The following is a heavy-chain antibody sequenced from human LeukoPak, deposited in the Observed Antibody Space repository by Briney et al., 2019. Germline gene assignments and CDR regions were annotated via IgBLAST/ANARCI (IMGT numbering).Heavy chain of an antibody. CDR3: ARAPLLPTIQDRYYFDY. J-gene: IGHJ4*02. V-gene: IGHV3-66*01. D-gene: IGHD5-24*01. CDR1: GFTVSSNY. CDR2: IYTDGST. Sequence: GGSLRLSCAASGFTVSSNYMSWVRQAPGKGLELVSFIYTDGSTYYADSVKDRFTISRDISKNTLYLQLNILRAEDTAVYYCARAPLLPTIQDRYYFDYWGQGTLVTVSS.